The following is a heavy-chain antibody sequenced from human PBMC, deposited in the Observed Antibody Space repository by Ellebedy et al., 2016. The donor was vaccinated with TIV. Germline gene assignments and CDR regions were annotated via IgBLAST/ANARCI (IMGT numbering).Heavy chain of an antibody. Sequence: AASVKVSCKASGYGFTDYYIHWVRQAPGQGLAWMGWINPNSCGTNHAPQFQGRVTMTRDTSISTAYLDLSRLTSDDTAVYYCARDLRWTDSFDMWGQGTMVTVSS. CDR1: GYGFTDYY. D-gene: IGHD4-23*01. CDR3: ARDLRWTDSFDM. V-gene: IGHV1-2*02. CDR2: INPNSCGT. J-gene: IGHJ3*02.